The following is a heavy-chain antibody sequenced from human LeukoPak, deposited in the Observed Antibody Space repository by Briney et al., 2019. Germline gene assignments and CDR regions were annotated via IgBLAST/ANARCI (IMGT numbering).Heavy chain of an antibody. Sequence: GGSLRLSCAVSGITLSNYGMSWVRQAPGRGLEWVAGISGSGGGTNYADSVEGRFTISRDNPKNTLYLQMNSLRAEDTAVYFCARRGVVIRVILVGLHKEAYYFDSWGQGALVTV. D-gene: IGHD3-22*01. CDR3: ARRGVVIRVILVGLHKEAYYFDS. V-gene: IGHV3-23*01. CDR1: GITLSNYG. CDR2: ISGSGGGT. J-gene: IGHJ4*02.